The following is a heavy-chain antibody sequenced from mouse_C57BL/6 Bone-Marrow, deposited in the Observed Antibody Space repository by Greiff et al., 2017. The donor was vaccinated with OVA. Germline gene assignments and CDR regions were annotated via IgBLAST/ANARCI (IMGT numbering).Heavy chain of an antibody. Sequence: QVQLQQSGAELARPGASVKLSCKASGYTFTSYGISWVKQRTGQGLEWIGEIYPRSGNTYYNEKFKGKATLTADKSSSTAYMELRSLKAEDSAVYFCARHYGSLYYYAMDYWGQGTSVTVSS. V-gene: IGHV1-81*01. CDR2: IYPRSGNT. J-gene: IGHJ4*01. CDR1: GYTFTSYG. D-gene: IGHD1-1*01. CDR3: ARHYGSLYYYAMDY.